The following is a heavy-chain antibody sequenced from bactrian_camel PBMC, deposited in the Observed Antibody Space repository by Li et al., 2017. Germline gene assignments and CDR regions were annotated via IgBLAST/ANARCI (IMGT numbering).Heavy chain of an antibody. CDR2: IDSDGIA. D-gene: IGHD3*01. V-gene: IGHV3S53*01. CDR1: GYNVVTLC. Sequence: HVQLVESGRGSVLVGGPLPLSCAVASGYNVVTLCMGWFRQAPGKARDGVAAIDSDGIATYADSVKGRFTVSRDNADNTVNLMMNSLKPEDTDVYYCVRPVDGYAGTGYWGQGTQVTVS. CDR3: VRPVDGYAGTGY. J-gene: IGHJ6*01.